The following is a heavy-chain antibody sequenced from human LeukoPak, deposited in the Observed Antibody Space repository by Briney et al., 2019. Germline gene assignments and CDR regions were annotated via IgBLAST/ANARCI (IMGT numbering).Heavy chain of an antibody. CDR1: GGSFSGYY. CDR2: INHSGST. Sequence: NPSETLSLTCAVYGGSFSGYYWSWIRQPPGKGLEWIGEINHSGSTNYNPSLKSRVTISVDKSKNQFSLKLSSVTAADTAVYYCARSIAVAGTGFNYWGQGTLVTVSS. J-gene: IGHJ4*02. V-gene: IGHV4-34*01. CDR3: ARSIAVAGTGFNY. D-gene: IGHD6-19*01.